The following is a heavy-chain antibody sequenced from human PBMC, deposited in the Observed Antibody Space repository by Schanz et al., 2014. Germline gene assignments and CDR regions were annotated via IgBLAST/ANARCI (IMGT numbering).Heavy chain of an antibody. Sequence: VQLVESGGGVVQPGRSLRLSCAASGFTFSSYSMNWVRQAPGKGLEWVSYISSASSTINYADSMKGRFTVSRDNAENALYLQMNSLRAEDTGLYFCARGGSGSHYRLDYWGQGTLVTVSS. V-gene: IGHV3-48*01. CDR2: ISSASSTI. CDR3: ARGGSGSHYRLDY. D-gene: IGHD1-26*01. J-gene: IGHJ4*02. CDR1: GFTFSSYS.